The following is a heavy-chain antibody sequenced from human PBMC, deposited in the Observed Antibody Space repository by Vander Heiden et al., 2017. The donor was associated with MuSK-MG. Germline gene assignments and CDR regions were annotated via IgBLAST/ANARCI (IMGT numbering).Heavy chain of an antibody. CDR1: GLTFRNYD. Sequence: EVQLLESGGGLVQPGGSLRLSCAASGLTFRNYDLSWVRQAPGKGLEWVSGITNDGGHTFYANSVKGRFTISRDNSRNTLYLQMNSLRAEDTAVYYCAKVSWTRDGKNGDCWGQGTLVTVSS. CDR3: AKVSWTRDGKNGDC. J-gene: IGHJ4*02. D-gene: IGHD2-21*01. V-gene: IGHV3-23*01. CDR2: ITNDGGHT.